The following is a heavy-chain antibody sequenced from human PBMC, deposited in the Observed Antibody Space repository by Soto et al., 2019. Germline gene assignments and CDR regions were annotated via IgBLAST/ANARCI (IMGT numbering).Heavy chain of an antibody. D-gene: IGHD3-9*01. Sequence: PGGSLRLSCAASGFTFSSYGMHWVRQAPGKGLEWVAVISYDGSNKYYADSVKGRFTISRDNSKNTLYLQMNSLRAEDTAVYYCAREYYDILTGYYGPYFDYWGQGTLVTVSS. CDR3: AREYYDILTGYYGPYFDY. CDR1: GFTFSSYG. J-gene: IGHJ4*02. V-gene: IGHV3-30*03. CDR2: ISYDGSNK.